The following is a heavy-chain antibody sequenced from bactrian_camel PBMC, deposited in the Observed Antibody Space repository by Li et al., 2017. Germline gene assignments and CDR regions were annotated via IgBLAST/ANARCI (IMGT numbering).Heavy chain of an antibody. J-gene: IGHJ4*01. D-gene: IGHD2*01. CDR1: GFTFSTSY. CDR2: INSGGGDT. V-gene: IGHV3S40*01. Sequence: VQLVESGGGLVQPGGSLRLSCAASGFTFSTSYISWVRQTPGKGLEWVSTINSGGGDTYYADSVKGRFTLSLDNAKNTVYLQMNSLKPEDTAVYYCAADLPPWGGYCQPEVEFGYWGQGTQVTVS. CDR3: AADLPPWGGYCQPEVEFGY.